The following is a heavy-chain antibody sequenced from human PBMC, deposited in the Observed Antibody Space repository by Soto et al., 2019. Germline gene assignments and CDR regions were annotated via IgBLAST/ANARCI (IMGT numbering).Heavy chain of an antibody. Sequence: PGGSLRLSCAASGFTFSGYWMSWVRQAPGKGLEWVGNIKGDGSELHYVDSLKGRFTISRDNAKNSLYLQLNSLRAEDTAVYYCARDKSYGWIWGQGTMVTVSS. CDR3: ARDKSYGWI. J-gene: IGHJ3*02. CDR2: IKGDGSEL. V-gene: IGHV3-7*01. CDR1: GFTFSGYW. D-gene: IGHD3-16*01.